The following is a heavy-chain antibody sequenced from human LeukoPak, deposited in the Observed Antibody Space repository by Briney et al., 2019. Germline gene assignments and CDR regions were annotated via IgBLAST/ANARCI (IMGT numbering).Heavy chain of an antibody. CDR2: ISYDGSNK. D-gene: IGHD5-24*01. CDR1: GFTFSSYA. CDR3: ARGKDGYDYHFDY. J-gene: IGHJ4*02. Sequence: PGGSLRLSCAASGFTFSSYAMHWVRQAPGKGLEWVAVISYDGSNKYYADSVKGRFTISRDTSKNTLYLQMNSLRAEETAVYYCARGKDGYDYHFDYWGQGTLVTVSS. V-gene: IGHV3-30*01.